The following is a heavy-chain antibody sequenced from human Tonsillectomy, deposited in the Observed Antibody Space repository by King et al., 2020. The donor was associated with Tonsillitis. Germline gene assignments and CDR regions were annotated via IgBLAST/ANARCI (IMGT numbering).Heavy chain of an antibody. CDR3: ARMPTADSSGYYPDAFDI. V-gene: IGHV2-26*01. J-gene: IGHJ3*02. CDR2: IFSNDEK. Sequence: TLKESGPVLLKPTETLTLTCTVSGFSLSNAKMGVSWIRQPPGKALEWLAHIFSNDEKSYSTSLKSRLTIFKDTSKSQVVLTMTNMDPVDTATYYCARMPTADSSGYYPDAFDIWGQGTMVTVSS. CDR1: GFSLSNAKMG. D-gene: IGHD3-22*01.